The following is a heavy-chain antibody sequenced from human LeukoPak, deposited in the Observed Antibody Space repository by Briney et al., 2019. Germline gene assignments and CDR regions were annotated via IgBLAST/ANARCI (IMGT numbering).Heavy chain of an antibody. CDR2: IYYSGST. J-gene: IGHJ4*02. CDR1: GGSISSGGYY. CDR3: ARHTVTTWSIDY. Sequence: SETLSLICTVSGGSISSGGYYWSWIRQHPGKGLEWIGYIYYSGSTYYNPSLKSRVTISVDTSKNQFSLKLSSVTAADTAVYYSARHTVTTWSIDYWGQGTLVTVSS. V-gene: IGHV4-31*03. D-gene: IGHD4-17*01.